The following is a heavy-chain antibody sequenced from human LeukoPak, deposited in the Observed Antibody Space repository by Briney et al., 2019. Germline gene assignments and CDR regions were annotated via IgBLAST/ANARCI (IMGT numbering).Heavy chain of an antibody. V-gene: IGHV4-30-2*01. CDR2: IYHSGST. Sequence: SQTLSLTRAVSGGSISSGGYSWSWIRQPPGKGLEWIGYIYHSGSTYYNPSLKSRVTISVDRSKNQFSLKLSSVTAADTAVYYCARGGMVATSFDYWGQGTLVTVSS. CDR1: GGSISSGGYS. CDR3: ARGGMVATSFDY. D-gene: IGHD5-12*01. J-gene: IGHJ4*02.